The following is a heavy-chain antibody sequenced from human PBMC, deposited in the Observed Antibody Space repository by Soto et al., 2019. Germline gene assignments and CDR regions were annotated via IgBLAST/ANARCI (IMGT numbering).Heavy chain of an antibody. V-gene: IGHV4-59*01. Sequence: PSETLSLTCTVSGVSITSYFWSWIRQTPGKGLDWIGSISFSGATYSNPSLKGRAALSVDTSENHLSLTLNSVTSADTAVYFCARDRRDGYKRYFDHWGQGTLVTVSS. D-gene: IGHD5-12*01. CDR2: ISFSGAT. J-gene: IGHJ4*02. CDR1: GVSITSYF. CDR3: ARDRRDGYKRYFDH.